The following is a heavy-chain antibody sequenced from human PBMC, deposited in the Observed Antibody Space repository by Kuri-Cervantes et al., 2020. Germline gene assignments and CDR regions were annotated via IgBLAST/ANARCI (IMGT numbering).Heavy chain of an antibody. J-gene: IGHJ5*02. CDR2: INWNGGST. V-gene: IGHV3-20*04. Sequence: GESLKISCAASGFTFDDYDMNWVRQAPGKGLEWVSNINWNGGSTSYADSVRGRFTISRDNAKNSLYLQMNSLRAEDTAVYYCAREFNDYYDSRGRWFDPWGQGTLVTDSS. CDR1: GFTFDDYD. D-gene: IGHD3-22*01. CDR3: AREFNDYYDSRGRWFDP.